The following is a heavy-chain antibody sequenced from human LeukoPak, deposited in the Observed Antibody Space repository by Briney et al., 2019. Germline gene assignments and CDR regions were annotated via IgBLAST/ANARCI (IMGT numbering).Heavy chain of an antibody. CDR3: ARDVRRAAAGTMKY. Sequence: GGSLRLSCAASGFTFSSYWMHWVRQAPGKGLVWVSRINTDGSSTSYADSVKGRFTISRDNAKNTLYLQMNSLRAEDTAVYFCARDVRRAAAGTMKYWGQGTLVTVSS. CDR1: GFTFSSYW. V-gene: IGHV3-74*01. CDR2: INTDGSST. D-gene: IGHD6-13*01. J-gene: IGHJ4*02.